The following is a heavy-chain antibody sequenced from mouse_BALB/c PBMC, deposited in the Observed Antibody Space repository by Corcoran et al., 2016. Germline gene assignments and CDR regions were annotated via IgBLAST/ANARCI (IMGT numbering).Heavy chain of an antibody. CDR3: ASDPSWFAY. Sequence: QIQLVQSGPELKKPGETVKISCKASGYTFTNYGMNWVKQAPGKGLKWMGWINTYTGEPTYADDFKGRFAFSLETSASTAYLQINNLKNEDTATYFCASDPSWFAYWGQGTLDTVSA. CDR1: GYTFTNYG. V-gene: IGHV9-3-1*01. J-gene: IGHJ3*01. CDR2: INTYTGEP.